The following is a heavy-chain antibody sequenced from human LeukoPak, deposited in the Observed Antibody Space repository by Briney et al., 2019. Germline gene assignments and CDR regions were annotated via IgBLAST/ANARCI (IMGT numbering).Heavy chain of an antibody. Sequence: PSQTLSLTCAISGDSVSSSRAASHGIRQSPSRGLEWLGRTYYRTKWYNDYPVSVKSRITINPDTSKNQFSLQLNSVTPEDTAVYYCARDLSLAFDYWGQGIRSPSPQ. CDR2: TYYRTKWYN. J-gene: IGHJ4*02. CDR3: ARDLSLAFDY. D-gene: IGHD2-15*01. V-gene: IGHV6-1*01. CDR1: GDSVSSSRAA.